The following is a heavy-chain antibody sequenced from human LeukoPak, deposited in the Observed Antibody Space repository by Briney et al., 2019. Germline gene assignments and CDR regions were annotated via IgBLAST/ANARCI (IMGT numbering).Heavy chain of an antibody. V-gene: IGHV3-23*01. J-gene: IGHJ4*02. CDR1: GFTFSSDA. Sequence: GGSLRLSCSASGFTFSSDAMSWVRQAPGKGLEWVSAISGSGAGTHYADSVKGRFTISRDTSKNTLYRQMNSLRADQTDVYYCVTSSYYYWGQGTLVTVSS. D-gene: IGHD2-2*01. CDR2: ISGSGAGT. CDR3: VTSSYYY.